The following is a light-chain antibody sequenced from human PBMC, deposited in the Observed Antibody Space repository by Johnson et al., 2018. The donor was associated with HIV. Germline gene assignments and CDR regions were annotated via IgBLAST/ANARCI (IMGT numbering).Light chain of an antibody. J-gene: IGLJ1*01. Sequence: QAVLTQPPSVSAAPGQKVTISCSGSSSNIGKNYVSWYQQLPGTAPKLLIYENNKRPSGIPDRFSGSKSGTSATLGITGLQTGDEADYYCGAWDGSLSVYVFGTGTKVTVL. CDR2: ENN. CDR1: SSNIGKNY. V-gene: IGLV1-51*02. CDR3: GAWDGSLSVYV.